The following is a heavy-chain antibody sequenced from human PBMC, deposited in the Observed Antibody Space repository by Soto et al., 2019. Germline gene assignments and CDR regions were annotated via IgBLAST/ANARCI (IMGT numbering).Heavy chain of an antibody. V-gene: IGHV1-3*01. CDR3: ARAGYCSGDRCYYYYGLDV. CDR2: INAGNSDT. Sequence: ASVKVSCKASGYTFTSYAMHWVRQAPGQRLEWMGWINAGNSDTKYAQKFQGRVTITSDTSMSTAYMELSRLRSDDTAVYYCARAGYCSGDRCYYYYGLDVWGQGTTVTVSS. J-gene: IGHJ6*02. D-gene: IGHD2-15*01. CDR1: GYTFTSYA.